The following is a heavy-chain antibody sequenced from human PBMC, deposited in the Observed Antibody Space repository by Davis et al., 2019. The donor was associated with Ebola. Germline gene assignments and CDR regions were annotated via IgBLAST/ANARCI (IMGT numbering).Heavy chain of an antibody. CDR2: IIPIFGTA. V-gene: IGHV1-69*05. Sequence: AASVKVSCKASGGTFSSYAISWVRQAPGQGLEWMGGIIPIFGTANYAQKFQGRVTITRDTSASTAYMELSSLRSEDTAVYYCARHYSGSGSYYTYYGMDVWGQGTTVTVSS. J-gene: IGHJ6*02. CDR1: GGTFSSYA. D-gene: IGHD3-10*01. CDR3: ARHYSGSGSYYTYYGMDV.